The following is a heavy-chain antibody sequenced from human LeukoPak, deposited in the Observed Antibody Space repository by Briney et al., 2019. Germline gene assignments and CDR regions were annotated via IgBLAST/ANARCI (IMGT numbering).Heavy chain of an antibody. Sequence: PGGSLRLSCAASEFTFEDFSMNWVRQAPGKGLEWVSLISWDGGATHYADSVKGRFTISRDNSKNSLYLQMNSLRTEDTAVYYCAKSDNPWEPVNPFDYWGQGTLVTVSS. CDR3: AKSDNPWEPVNPFDY. V-gene: IGHV3-43*01. CDR1: EFTFEDFS. CDR2: ISWDGGAT. D-gene: IGHD1-26*01. J-gene: IGHJ4*02.